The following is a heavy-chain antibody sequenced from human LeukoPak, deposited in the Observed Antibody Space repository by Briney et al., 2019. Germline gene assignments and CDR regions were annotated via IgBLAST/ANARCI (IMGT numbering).Heavy chain of an antibody. J-gene: IGHJ4*02. CDR3: ARAGGFSGYSSV. CDR1: GYSISSGYY. D-gene: IGHD6-19*01. Sequence: SETLSLTCTVSGYSISSGYYWGWIRQPPGKGLEWIGYIYYSGSTNYNPSLKSRVTISVDTSKNQFSLKLSSVTAADTAVYYCARAGGFSGYSSVWGQGTLVTVSS. V-gene: IGHV4-61*01. CDR2: IYYSGST.